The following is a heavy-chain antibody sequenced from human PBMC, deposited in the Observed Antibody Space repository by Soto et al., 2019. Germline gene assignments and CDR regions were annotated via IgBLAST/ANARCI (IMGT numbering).Heavy chain of an antibody. CDR3: QRYGSSLGMDV. J-gene: IGHJ6*02. D-gene: IGHD6-6*01. Sequence: GESLKISCKGSGYSFTSFWITWVRQMPGKGLEWMGRIDPSDSYTNYSPSFQGHVTISADKSISTAYLQWSSLKASDTAMYYCQRYGSSLGMDVWGQGTTVTVSS. V-gene: IGHV5-10-1*01. CDR1: GYSFTSFW. CDR2: IDPSDSYT.